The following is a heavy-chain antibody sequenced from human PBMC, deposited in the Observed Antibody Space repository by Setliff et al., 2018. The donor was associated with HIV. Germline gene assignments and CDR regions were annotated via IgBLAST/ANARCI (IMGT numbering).Heavy chain of an antibody. D-gene: IGHD3-3*01. J-gene: IGHJ4*02. CDR1: GGSFSDYY. Sequence: PSETLSLTCAVYGGSFSDYYWSWIRQAPGKGLEWIGEINHSGRTNFNPSLKSQVTISIDTSKQQVSLKLSSVTAADTAIYYCTRGPEGVAGGDYWGQGILVTVSS. V-gene: IGHV4-34*01. CDR2: INHSGRT. CDR3: TRGPEGVAGGDY.